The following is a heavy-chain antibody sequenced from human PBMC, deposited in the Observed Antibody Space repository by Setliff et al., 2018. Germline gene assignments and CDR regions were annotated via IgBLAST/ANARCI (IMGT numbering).Heavy chain of an antibody. CDR3: ARAPGRNIRGDY. J-gene: IGHJ4*02. V-gene: IGHV4-4*02. Sequence: SETLSLTCTVSGESIRSNNWWNWVRQPPGKGLEWIGDIYQSGATNYNPSLKSRVTISADTSKNQFSLKLKSVTAADTAVYYCARAPGRNIRGDYWGQGALVTVS. CDR2: IYQSGAT. D-gene: IGHD3-10*01. CDR1: GESIRSNNW.